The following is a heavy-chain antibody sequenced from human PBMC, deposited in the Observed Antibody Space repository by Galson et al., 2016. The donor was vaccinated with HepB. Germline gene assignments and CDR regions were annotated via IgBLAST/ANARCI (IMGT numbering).Heavy chain of an antibody. V-gene: IGHV6-1*01. CDR2: TYYRSQWYI. D-gene: IGHD6-13*01. J-gene: IGHJ6*03. CDR3: ARDETRYNSSLNYYYYYYMDV. Sequence: CAISGDSVSSNSAAWNWIRQSPSRGLEWLGRTYYRSQWYIDYAVSVKSRITINPDTSKNQFSLQLNSVTPEDTAVYYCARDETRYNSSLNYYYYYYMDVWGKGTTVTVSS. CDR1: GDSVSSNSAA.